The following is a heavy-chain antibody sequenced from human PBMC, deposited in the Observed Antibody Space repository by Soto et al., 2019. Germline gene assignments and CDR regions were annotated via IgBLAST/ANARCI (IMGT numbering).Heavy chain of an antibody. V-gene: IGHV1-3*01. Sequence: ASVKVSCKTSGYTFTDYSMHWVRQAPGQRPEWMGWINPSNGNTEYSQKFQGRLTITSDASASAASMELSSLRSEDMGVYYCARARGPNWFDPWGQGTLVTVSS. CDR3: ARARGPNWFDP. J-gene: IGHJ5*02. CDR2: INPSNGNT. CDR1: GYTFTDYS. D-gene: IGHD3-10*01.